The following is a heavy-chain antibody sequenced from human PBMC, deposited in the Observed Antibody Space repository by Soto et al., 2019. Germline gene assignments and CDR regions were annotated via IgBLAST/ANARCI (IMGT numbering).Heavy chain of an antibody. J-gene: IGHJ6*02. V-gene: IGHV1-18*01. CDR1: GYTFTNFG. Sequence: XSVKVSFKTSGYTFTNFGISLVRQAPGQGLEWMGWISAYNGNTNYSQKFQGRVTITRDTSASTAYMELRSLRSEDTAVYYCAREILSAGPLWGQGTTVTVSS. CDR3: AREILSAGPL. CDR2: ISAYNGNT.